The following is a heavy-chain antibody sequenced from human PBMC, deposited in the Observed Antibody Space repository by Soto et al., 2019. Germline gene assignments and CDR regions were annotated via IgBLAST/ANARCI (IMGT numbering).Heavy chain of an antibody. Sequence: QVQLVQSGAEVKKPGASVKVSCKASGYTFASYAISWMRQAPGQGLEGMGWLSAYNGNTNYAQKLQARVTMTTDTSTSTAYMELRSLRYDDTAVYDCARDPPPPDYWCQGTLVTVSS. V-gene: IGHV1-18*01. CDR2: LSAYNGNT. CDR3: ARDPPPPDY. CDR1: GYTFASYA. J-gene: IGHJ4*02.